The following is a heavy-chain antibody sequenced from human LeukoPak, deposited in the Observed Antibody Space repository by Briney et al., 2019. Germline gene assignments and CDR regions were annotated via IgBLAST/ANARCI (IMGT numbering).Heavy chain of an antibody. CDR2: IYYSGST. CDR3: ARGVYYDILTGYYLFDY. Sequence: SETLSLTCAVYGGSFSGYYWSWIRQPPGKGLDYIGYIYYSGSTNYNPSLKSRVTISVDKSKNQFFLKLSSVTAADTAVYYCARGVYYDILTGYYLFDYWGQGTLVTVSS. V-gene: IGHV4-59*12. D-gene: IGHD3-9*01. CDR1: GGSFSGYY. J-gene: IGHJ4*02.